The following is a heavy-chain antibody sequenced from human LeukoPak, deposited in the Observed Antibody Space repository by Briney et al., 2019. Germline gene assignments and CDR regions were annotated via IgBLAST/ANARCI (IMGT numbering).Heavy chain of an antibody. Sequence: GGSLRLSCAASGFTFSRYGIHWVRQAPGKGLEWIAVISYDGSNKYYADSVKGRFTIYRDNTKNTLYLQMNSLRAEGTGVYDCARGRYTSGGFDYWGQGTLVTVS. J-gene: IGHJ4*02. V-gene: IGHV3-30*03. CDR1: GFTFSRYG. CDR2: ISYDGSNK. CDR3: ARGRYTSGGFDY. D-gene: IGHD6-19*01.